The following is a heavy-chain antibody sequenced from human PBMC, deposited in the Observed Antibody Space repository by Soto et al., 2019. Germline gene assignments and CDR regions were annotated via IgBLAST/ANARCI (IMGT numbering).Heavy chain of an antibody. CDR3: ARDHYGPGWFDP. Sequence: QVQLVESGGGLVKPGGSLRLSCAASGFTFSDYYMNWIRQAPGKGLEWVSYISRSSTYTNYADSVKGRFTISRDNAKNSLYLQTNSLRAEDTAVYYCARDHYGPGWFDPWGQGTLVTVSS. D-gene: IGHD3-10*01. V-gene: IGHV3-11*05. CDR2: ISRSSTYT. J-gene: IGHJ5*02. CDR1: GFTFSDYY.